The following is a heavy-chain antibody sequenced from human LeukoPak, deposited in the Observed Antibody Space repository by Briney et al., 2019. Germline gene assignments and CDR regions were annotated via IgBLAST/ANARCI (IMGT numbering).Heavy chain of an antibody. D-gene: IGHD6-19*01. V-gene: IGHV4-34*01. CDR3: ARDQYSSGWYEGGNWFDP. CDR1: GGSFSGYY. CDR2: INHSGST. J-gene: IGHJ5*02. Sequence: MPSETLSLTCAVYGGSFSGYYWSWIRQPPGKGLEWIGEINHSGSTNYNPSLKSRVTISVDTSKNQFSLKLSSVTAADTAVYYCARDQYSSGWYEGGNWFDPWGQGTLVTVSS.